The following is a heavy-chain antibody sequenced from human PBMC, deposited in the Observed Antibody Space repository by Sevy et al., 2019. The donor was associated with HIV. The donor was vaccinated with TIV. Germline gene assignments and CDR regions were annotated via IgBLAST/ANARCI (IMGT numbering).Heavy chain of an antibody. Sequence: GGSLRLSCAASGFSFSHYWMHWVRQAPGKGLELVANIKQDESEKYYVASVKGRFTISRDNAKNSVYLQMNSLIPEDTAIYYCARGNSGSFDYWGQGTLVTVSS. CDR3: ARGNSGSFDY. D-gene: IGHD3-22*01. J-gene: IGHJ4*02. CDR2: IKQDESEK. CDR1: GFSFSHYW. V-gene: IGHV3-7*04.